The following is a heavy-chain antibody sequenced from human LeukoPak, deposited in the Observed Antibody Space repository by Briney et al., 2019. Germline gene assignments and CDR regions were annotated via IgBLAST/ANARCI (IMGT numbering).Heavy chain of an antibody. CDR2: ISWNSGDI. D-gene: IGHD5-18*01. J-gene: IGHJ4*02. CDR1: GFTFDDYA. Sequence: GGSLRLSCAASGFTFDDYAMHWVRQAPGKGLEWVSGISWNSGDIEYADSVKGRFTISRDNAENSLYLQMNSLRVEDTAFYYCARDLAYSRLDYWGQGMLVTVSS. V-gene: IGHV3-9*01. CDR3: ARDLAYSRLDY.